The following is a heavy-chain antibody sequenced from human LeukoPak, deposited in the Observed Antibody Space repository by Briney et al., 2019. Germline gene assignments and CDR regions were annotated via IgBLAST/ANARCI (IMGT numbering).Heavy chain of an antibody. J-gene: IGHJ6*03. V-gene: IGHV7-4-1*02. CDR2: INTNTGNP. D-gene: IGHD3-10*01. CDR1: GYTFATYA. Sequence: GASVKVSCKASGYTFATYAINWVRQAPGQGLEWMGWINTNTGNPTYAQGFTGRFVFSLDTSVSTTYLQISSLKAEDTAVYYCARENGSGNYTLSGDYYYYYMDVWGKGTTVTVSS. CDR3: ARENGSGNYTLSGDYYYYYMDV.